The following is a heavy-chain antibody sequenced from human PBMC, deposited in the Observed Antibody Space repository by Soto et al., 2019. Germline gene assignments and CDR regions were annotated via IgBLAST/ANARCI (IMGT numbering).Heavy chain of an antibody. V-gene: IGHV3-53*04. CDR2: IYSGGST. J-gene: IGHJ6*03. CDR1: GFTVSSNY. D-gene: IGHD2-2*01. Sequence: GGSLRLSCAASGFTVSSNYMSWVRQAPGKGLEWVSVIYSGGSTYYADSVKGRFTISRHNSKNTLYLQMNSLRAEDTAVYYCARGLGEGCDTSCDYYYYMDVWGKGTTVTVSS. CDR3: ARGLGEGCDTSCDYYYYMDV.